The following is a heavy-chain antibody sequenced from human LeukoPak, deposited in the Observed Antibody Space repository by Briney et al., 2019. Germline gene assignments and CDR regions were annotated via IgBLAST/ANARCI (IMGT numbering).Heavy chain of an antibody. V-gene: IGHV3-23*01. D-gene: IGHD5-24*01. CDR2: ISGSGDTT. CDR1: GFTFTTYT. CDR3: AKSNGVDRNGYNSDYFDY. Sequence: PGGSLRLSCAASGFTFTTYTMIWVRQAPGKGLAWVSAISGSGDTTYYADSVKGRFTISGDNSKNMLYLQMNSLRAEDTAVYYCAKSNGVDRNGYNSDYFDYWGQGTLVTVSS. J-gene: IGHJ4*02.